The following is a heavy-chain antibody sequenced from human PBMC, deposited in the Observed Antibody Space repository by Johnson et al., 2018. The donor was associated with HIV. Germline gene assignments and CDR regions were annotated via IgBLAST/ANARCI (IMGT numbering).Heavy chain of an antibody. CDR1: GFTFSRDA. V-gene: IGHV3-30*18. Sequence: QVQLVESGGGVVQPGRSLRLSCAASGFTFSRDAIHWVRQAPCKGLDWVTLISSDGSNTYYADSVKGRFTVSRDNVENTLYLQMNSLRVEDAAVYYCAKLTTGLTPINDAFDIWCQGTMVTVSS. CDR3: AKLTTGLTPINDAFDI. D-gene: IGHD3-22*01. J-gene: IGHJ3*02. CDR2: ISSDGSNT.